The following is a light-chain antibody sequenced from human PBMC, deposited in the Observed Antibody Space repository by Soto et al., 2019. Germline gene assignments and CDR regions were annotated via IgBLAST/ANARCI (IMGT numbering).Light chain of an antibody. CDR1: SSDVGTYNY. CDR3: ISYARSDTYV. CDR2: EVS. J-gene: IGLJ1*01. Sequence: QSALTQPPSASGSPGQSVTISCTGTSSDVGTYNYVSWHQQHPGKAPKLLIYEVSKRPSGVPDRFSGSKSGNTASLTVSGLQAEDEADYYCISYARSDTYVFGTGTKVT. V-gene: IGLV2-8*01.